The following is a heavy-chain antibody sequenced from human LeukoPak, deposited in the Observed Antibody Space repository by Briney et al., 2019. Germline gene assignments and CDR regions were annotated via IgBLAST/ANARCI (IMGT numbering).Heavy chain of an antibody. V-gene: IGHV3-74*01. CDR2: INSDGSST. D-gene: IGHD2-2*01. CDR3: ARAGWYCSSTSCSYFDY. J-gene: IGHJ4*02. Sequence: GGSLRLSCAASGFTFSSYWMHWVRQAPGKGLVWVSRINSDGSSTNYADSVKGRFTISRDNAKNTLYLQMNSLRAEDTAVYYCARAGWYCSSTSCSYFDYWGQGTLVTVSS. CDR1: GFTFSSYW.